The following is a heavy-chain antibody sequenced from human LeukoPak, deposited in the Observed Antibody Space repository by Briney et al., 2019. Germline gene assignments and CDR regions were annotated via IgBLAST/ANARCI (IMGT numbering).Heavy chain of an antibody. CDR1: GVSISSGGYS. CDR2: IYHSGST. V-gene: IGHV4-30-2*01. J-gene: IGHJ6*02. Sequence: TSETLSLTCAVSGVSISSGGYSWSWIRQPPGKGLEWIGYIYHSGSTYYNPSLKSRVTISVDRSKNQFSLKLSSVTAADTAVYYCARAPNDYVVYYGMDVWGQGTTVTVSS. D-gene: IGHD3-16*01. CDR3: ARAPNDYVVYYGMDV.